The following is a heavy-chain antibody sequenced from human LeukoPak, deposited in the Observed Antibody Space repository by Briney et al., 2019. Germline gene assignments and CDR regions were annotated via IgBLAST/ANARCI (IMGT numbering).Heavy chain of an antibody. CDR3: ARGLYYYDSSGYSDDAFDI. Sequence: PSETLSLTCAVYGGSLSGYYWSWIRQPPGKGLEWIGEINHSGSTNYNPSLKSRVTISVDTSKNQFSLKLSSVTAADTAVYYCARGLYYYDSSGYSDDAFDIWGQGTMVTVSS. J-gene: IGHJ3*02. CDR2: INHSGST. V-gene: IGHV4-34*01. CDR1: GGSLSGYY. D-gene: IGHD3-22*01.